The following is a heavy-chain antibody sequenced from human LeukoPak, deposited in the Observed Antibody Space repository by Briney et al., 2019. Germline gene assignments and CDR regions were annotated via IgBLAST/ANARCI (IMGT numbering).Heavy chain of an antibody. CDR3: ARDITVTMSGHAY. Sequence: ASVKVSCKASGYAFSRYGISWVRQAPGQGLEWMGWIFTHNGHTNYAQKHQGRVTMTTDTFTSTAYMELRSLRSDDTAVYYCARDITVTMSGHAYRGQGTLVTVSS. J-gene: IGHJ4*02. V-gene: IGHV1-18*01. D-gene: IGHD4/OR15-4a*01. CDR1: GYAFSRYG. CDR2: IFTHNGHT.